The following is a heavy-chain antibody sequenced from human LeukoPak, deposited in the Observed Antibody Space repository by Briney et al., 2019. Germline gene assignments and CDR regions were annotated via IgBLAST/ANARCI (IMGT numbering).Heavy chain of an antibody. CDR2: IYYSGST. D-gene: IGHD5-18*01. CDR3: VRRGYSYGS. V-gene: IGHV4-59*12. J-gene: IGHJ4*02. CDR1: GGSISSYY. Sequence: SETLSLTCTVSGGSISSYYWSWIRQPPGKGLEWIGYIYYSGSTNYNPSLKSRVTISVDTSKNQFSLKLSSVTAADTAVYYCVRRGYSYGSWGQGTLVTVSS.